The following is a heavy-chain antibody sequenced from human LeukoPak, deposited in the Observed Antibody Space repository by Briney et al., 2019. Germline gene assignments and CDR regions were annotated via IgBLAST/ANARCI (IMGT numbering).Heavy chain of an antibody. V-gene: IGHV3-23*01. CDR2: TTGSGGST. Sequence: GGSLRLSCAASGFTFRSYAMSWVRLAPGKGLEWVSATTGSGGSTYYADSVKGRFTISRDNSKNTLCLQMNSLRAEDTAVYYCAKGVGYYYYMDVWGKGTTVTVSS. CDR3: AKGVGYYYYMDV. J-gene: IGHJ6*03. CDR1: GFTFRSYA.